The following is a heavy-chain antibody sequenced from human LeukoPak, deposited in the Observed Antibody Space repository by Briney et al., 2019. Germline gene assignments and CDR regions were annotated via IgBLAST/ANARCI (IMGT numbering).Heavy chain of an antibody. Sequence: GGSLRLSCAASGFTVSSNYMSWVRQAPGKGLEWVSVIYSGGSTYYTDSVKGRITISRDNSENTLYLQMNSLRVEDTAVYYCARDFCSAGSCYPDNWGQGTLVTVSS. J-gene: IGHJ4*02. CDR1: GFTVSSNY. CDR2: IYSGGST. D-gene: IGHD2-15*01. CDR3: ARDFCSAGSCYPDN. V-gene: IGHV3-66*01.